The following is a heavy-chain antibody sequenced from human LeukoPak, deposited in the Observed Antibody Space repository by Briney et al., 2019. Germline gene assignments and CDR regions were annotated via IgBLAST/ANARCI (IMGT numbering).Heavy chain of an antibody. CDR1: GFTFSSYA. J-gene: IGHJ5*01. D-gene: IGHD6-6*01. V-gene: IGHV3-23*01. CDR2: ISGSGGST. Sequence: GGSLRLSCSASGFTFSSYAMSWVRQAPGKGLEWVSAISGSGGSTYYADSVKGRFTISRDNSKNTLYLQMNSLRAEDTAVYYCAKSPYSSSPRDCWSASWGQGTLVTVSS. CDR3: AKSPYSSSPRDCWSAS.